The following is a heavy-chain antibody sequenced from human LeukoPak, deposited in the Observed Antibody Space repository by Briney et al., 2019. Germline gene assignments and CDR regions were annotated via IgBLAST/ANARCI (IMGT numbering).Heavy chain of an antibody. CDR2: IYHSGST. CDR1: GDSINSLDL. CDR3: ARDRYGDHTYFDY. Sequence: SETLSLTCTVSGDSINSLDLWSWVRQPPGKGLEWIGYIYHSGSTYYNPSLKSRVTISVDRSKNQFSLKLNSVTAADTAVYYCARDRYGDHTYFDYWGQGTLVTVSS. J-gene: IGHJ4*02. D-gene: IGHD4-17*01. V-gene: IGHV4-4*02.